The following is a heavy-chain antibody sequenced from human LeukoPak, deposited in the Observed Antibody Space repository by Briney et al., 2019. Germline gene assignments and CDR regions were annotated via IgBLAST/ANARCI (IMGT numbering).Heavy chain of an antibody. D-gene: IGHD6-19*01. CDR1: GFTFTSHA. V-gene: IGHV3-23*01. CDR3: AKINSGTVAYDY. CDR2: LSGGGGST. Sequence: PGGPLRHSRAASGFTFTSHAMNWVPQAPGEGLEWGSALSGGGGSTYYADSVKGRFTISSDNSKNTPYLQLNSLRADGTAVYYCAKINSGTVAYDYWGQGTLVTVSS. J-gene: IGHJ4*02.